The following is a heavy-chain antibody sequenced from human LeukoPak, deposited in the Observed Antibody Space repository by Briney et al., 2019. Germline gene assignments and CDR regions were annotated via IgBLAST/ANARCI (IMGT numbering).Heavy chain of an antibody. J-gene: IGHJ4*02. CDR3: ARVREATIAPFFDY. Sequence: PSETLSLTCTVSGDSISSGDYYWTWRRQHPGTGLEWIGCIDYSGGTYYNLSLKSRVIISADTSKNHFSLKLSSVTAADTAVYYCARVREATIAPFFDYWGQGILVTVSS. CDR2: IDYSGGT. V-gene: IGHV4-31*03. D-gene: IGHD6-13*01. CDR1: GDSISSGDYY.